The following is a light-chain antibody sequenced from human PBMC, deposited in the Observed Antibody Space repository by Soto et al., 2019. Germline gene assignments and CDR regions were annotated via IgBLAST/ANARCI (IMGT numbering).Light chain of an antibody. CDR3: QTWGTGIRV. CDR2: LNNDGSH. Sequence: QTVVTQSPSASASLGASVRLSCTLRRGHSSYAIAWHQQQPERGPRYLMSLNNDGSHSKGDGVPDRFSGSSSGAERYLTISSIQSEDEADYYCQTWGTGIRVFGGGTKLTVL. CDR1: RGHSSYA. J-gene: IGLJ3*02. V-gene: IGLV4-69*01.